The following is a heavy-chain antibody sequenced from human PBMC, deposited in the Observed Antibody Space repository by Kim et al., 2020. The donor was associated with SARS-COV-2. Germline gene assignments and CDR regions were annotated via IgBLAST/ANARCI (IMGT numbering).Heavy chain of an antibody. Sequence: ASVKVSCKASGYTFTGYYMHWVRQAPGQGLEWMGWINPNSGGTNYAQKFQGRVTMTRDTSISTAYMELSRLRSDDTAVYYCARASPQYSSSWYYFDYWGQGTLVTVSS. J-gene: IGHJ4*02. CDR2: INPNSGGT. D-gene: IGHD6-13*01. CDR1: GYTFTGYY. CDR3: ARASPQYSSSWYYFDY. V-gene: IGHV1-2*02.